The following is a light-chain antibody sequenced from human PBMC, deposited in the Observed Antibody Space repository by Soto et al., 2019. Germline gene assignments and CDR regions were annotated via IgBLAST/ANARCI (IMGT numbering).Light chain of an antibody. Sequence: EIVLTQSPGTLSLSTGERATLSCRASQSASSSYLGWYQQKPGQAPRLLIYGASNRATGIPDRFSGSGSGTEFTLTISRLEPEDFAVYYCQQYGSSPPLTFGGGTKVDIK. CDR3: QQYGSSPPLT. J-gene: IGKJ4*01. V-gene: IGKV3-20*01. CDR1: QSASSSY. CDR2: GAS.